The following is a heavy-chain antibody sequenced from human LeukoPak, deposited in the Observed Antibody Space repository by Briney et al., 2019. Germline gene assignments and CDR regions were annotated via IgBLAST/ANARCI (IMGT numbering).Heavy chain of an antibody. CDR1: GGSISSYY. V-gene: IGHV4-59*12. J-gene: IGHJ4*02. D-gene: IGHD3-22*01. CDR2: IYYSGST. CDR3: ARGITMIVVVSPGFDY. Sequence: PSETLSLTCTVSGGSISSYYWSWIRQPPGKGLEWIGYIYYSGSTNYNPSLKSRVTISVDTSKNQFSLKLSSVTAADTAVYYCARGITMIVVVSPGFDYWGQGTLVTVSS.